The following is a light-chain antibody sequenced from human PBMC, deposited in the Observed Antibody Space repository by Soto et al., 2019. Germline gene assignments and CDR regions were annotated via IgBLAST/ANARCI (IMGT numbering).Light chain of an antibody. J-gene: IGLJ3*02. CDR3: TSFTSSRTWV. V-gene: IGLV2-14*03. CDR1: SSDVGGYNY. CDR2: EVS. Sequence: QSALTQPASVSGSPGQSSTISCTGTSSDVGGYNYVSWFQQHPGKAPKLKIYEVSNRPSGVSNRFSGSKSGYTASLTISELQAEDEADYYCTSFTSSRTWVFGGGTKLTVL.